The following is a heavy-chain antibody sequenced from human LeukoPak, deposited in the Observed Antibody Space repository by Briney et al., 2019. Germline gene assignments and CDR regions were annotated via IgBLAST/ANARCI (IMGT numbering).Heavy chain of an antibody. CDR1: GFTFSSYE. CDR3: ARGRGYYYYMDV. Sequence: GGSLRLSCAASGFTFSSYEMNWVRQAPGKGLEWVSYISSSGSTIYYADSVKGRSTISRDNAKNSLYLQMNSLRAEDTAVYYCARGRGYYYYMDVWGKGTTVTVSS. V-gene: IGHV3-48*03. J-gene: IGHJ6*03. CDR2: ISSSGSTI.